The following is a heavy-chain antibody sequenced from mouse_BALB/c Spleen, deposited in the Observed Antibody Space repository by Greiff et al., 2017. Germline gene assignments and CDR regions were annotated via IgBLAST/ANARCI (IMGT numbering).Heavy chain of an antibody. CDR2: IDPANGNT. D-gene: IGHD2-3*01. Sequence: EVQLQESGAELVKPGASVKLSCTASGFNIKDTYMHWVKQRPEQGLEWIGRIDPANGNTKYDPKFQGKATITADTSSNTAYLQLSSLTSEDTAVYYCALIYDGYYARAMDYWGQGTSVTVSS. V-gene: IGHV14-3*02. J-gene: IGHJ4*01. CDR3: ALIYDGYYARAMDY. CDR1: GFNIKDTY.